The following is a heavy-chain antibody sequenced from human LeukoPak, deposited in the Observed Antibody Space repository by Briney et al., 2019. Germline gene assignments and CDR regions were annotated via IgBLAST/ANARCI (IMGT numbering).Heavy chain of an antibody. V-gene: IGHV3-7*01. CDR2: IKEDGSET. CDR1: GFIFKKYW. Sequence: QPGESLRLSCAASGFIFKKYWMNWVRQVPGKGLECSANIKEDGSETYYADSVKGRFTISRDNPKNLLFLQINSLRVEDTAVYYCARETPRRGETRDGYRWGQGTVATVSS. D-gene: IGHD5-24*01. J-gene: IGHJ4*02. CDR3: ARETPRRGETRDGYR.